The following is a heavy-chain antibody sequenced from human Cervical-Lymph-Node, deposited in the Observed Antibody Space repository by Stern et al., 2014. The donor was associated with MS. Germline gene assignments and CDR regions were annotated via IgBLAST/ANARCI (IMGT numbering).Heavy chain of an antibody. CDR2: INTSGTTK. Sequence: VHLVESGGGLVKPGGSLRLSCAASGFTFSEYSMTWIRQAPGQGLEWISGINTSGTTKYYADSVKGRFTISRDNARDSLYLQINSLRAEDTAVYYCARDYDYRSPYGLDVWGGGTTVIVSS. CDR3: ARDYDYRSPYGLDV. J-gene: IGHJ6*04. V-gene: IGHV3-11*01. CDR1: GFTFSEYS. D-gene: IGHD4-11*01.